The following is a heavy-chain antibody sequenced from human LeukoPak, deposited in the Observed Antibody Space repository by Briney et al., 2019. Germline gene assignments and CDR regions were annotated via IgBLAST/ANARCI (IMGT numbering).Heavy chain of an antibody. Sequence: PSETLSLTCTVSGDSISSYNWSWPRQPPGKGLEWIGYIYYTGSTNYNPSLKSRVTISLDTSKNQFSLKLSSVTAADTAMYYCARLPLFHYMDVWGKGTTVTVSS. CDR2: IYYTGST. V-gene: IGHV4-59*08. D-gene: IGHD2-21*01. CDR3: ARLPLFHYMDV. CDR1: GDSISSYN. J-gene: IGHJ6*03.